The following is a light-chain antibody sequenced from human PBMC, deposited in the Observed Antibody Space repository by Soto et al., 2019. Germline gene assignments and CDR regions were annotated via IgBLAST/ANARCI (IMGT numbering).Light chain of an antibody. CDR2: DDS. Sequence: SYELTQPPSVSVAPGQTARITCGGNNIGSKSVHRYQQKPGQAPVLVVYDDSDRTSGIPERFSGSNSGNTATLTISRVEAVDEADYYCQVWDSSSDHHVFGTGTKLTVL. V-gene: IGLV3-21*02. J-gene: IGLJ1*01. CDR1: NIGSKS. CDR3: QVWDSSSDHHV.